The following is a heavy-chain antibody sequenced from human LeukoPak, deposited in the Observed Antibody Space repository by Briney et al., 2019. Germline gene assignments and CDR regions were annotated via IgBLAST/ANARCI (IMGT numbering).Heavy chain of an antibody. D-gene: IGHD2-2*01. CDR1: GFTFTNYW. CDR2: INQNGSQK. Sequence: GGSLRLSCVGSGFTFTNYWMNWVRQAPGKGLEWVANINQNGSQKYCVDSVKGRFTISRDNAKNTVYLQINSLRDEDTAVYYCARICSSTDCLIPDWGQGTLVTVSS. J-gene: IGHJ4*02. CDR3: ARICSSTDCLIPD. V-gene: IGHV3-7*01.